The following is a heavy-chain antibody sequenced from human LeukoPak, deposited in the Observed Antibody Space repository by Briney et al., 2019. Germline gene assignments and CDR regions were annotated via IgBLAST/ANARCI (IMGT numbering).Heavy chain of an antibody. D-gene: IGHD5-12*01. J-gene: IGHJ4*02. CDR1: GYTFTSYD. CDR2: MNPNSGNT. Sequence: ASMKVSCKASGYTFTSYDINWVRQATGQGLEWMGWMNPNSGNTGYAQKFQGRVTMTRNTSISTAYMELSSLRSEDTAVYYCARGPPHSGYVLRWGQGTLVTVSS. V-gene: IGHV1-8*01. CDR3: ARGPPHSGYVLR.